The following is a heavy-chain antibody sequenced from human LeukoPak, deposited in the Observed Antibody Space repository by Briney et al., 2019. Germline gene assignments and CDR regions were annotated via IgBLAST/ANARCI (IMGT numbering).Heavy chain of an antibody. D-gene: IGHD6-13*01. CDR2: ISGSGGST. V-gene: IGHV3-23*01. CDR3: AKDSTGYSSSWYDS. Sequence: PGGSLRLSCAASGFTFSSYAMSWVRQAPGKGLEWVTDISGSGGSTYYADSVKGRFTISRDNSKNTVYLEMNSLRAEDTAVYYCAKDSTGYSSSWYDSWGQGTLVTVSS. J-gene: IGHJ5*01. CDR1: GFTFSSYA.